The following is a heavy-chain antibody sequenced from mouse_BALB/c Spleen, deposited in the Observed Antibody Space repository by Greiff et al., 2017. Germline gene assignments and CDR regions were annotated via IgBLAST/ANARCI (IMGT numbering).Heavy chain of an antibody. CDR1: GFTFSDYY. Sequence: EVMLVESGGGLVKPGGSLKLSCAASGFTFSDYYMYWVRQTPEKRLEWVATISDGGSYTYYPDSVKGRFTISRDNAKNNLYLQMSSLKSEDTAMYDCARGRTLAWFAYWGQGTLVTVSA. V-gene: IGHV5-4*02. CDR2: ISDGGSYT. J-gene: IGHJ3*01. CDR3: ARGRTLAWFAY.